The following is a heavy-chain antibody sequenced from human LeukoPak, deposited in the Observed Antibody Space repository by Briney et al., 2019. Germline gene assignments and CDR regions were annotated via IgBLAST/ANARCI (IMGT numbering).Heavy chain of an antibody. CDR2: ISSSGSTI. D-gene: IGHD2-15*01. Sequence: GGSLRLSCAASGFTFSSYEMNWVRQAPGKGLERVSYISSSGSTIYYADSVKGRFTISRDNAKNSLYLQMNSLKTEDTAVYYCTRGKGDQGWYWGQGTLVTVSS. CDR1: GFTFSSYE. V-gene: IGHV3-48*03. J-gene: IGHJ4*02. CDR3: TRGKGDQGWY.